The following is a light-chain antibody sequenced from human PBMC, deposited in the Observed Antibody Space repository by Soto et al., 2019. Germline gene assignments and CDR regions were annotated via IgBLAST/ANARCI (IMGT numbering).Light chain of an antibody. Sequence: EIVLTQSPATLSLSPGERATLSCRASQSVSSYLAWYQQEPGQAPRLLIYDTSNRATGIPARFSGSGSGTDFTLTISSLEPEDFAVYYCKQRQNWPWTFGQGTKVEIK. CDR2: DTS. CDR1: QSVSSY. V-gene: IGKV3-11*01. CDR3: KQRQNWPWT. J-gene: IGKJ1*01.